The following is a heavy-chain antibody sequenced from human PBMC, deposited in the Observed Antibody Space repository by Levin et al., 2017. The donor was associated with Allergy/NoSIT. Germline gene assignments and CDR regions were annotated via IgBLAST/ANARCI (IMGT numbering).Heavy chain of an antibody. Sequence: SETLSLTCAVYGGSFSGYYWSWIRQPPGKGLEWIGEINHSGSTNYNPSLKSRVTISVDTSKNQFSLKLSSVTAADTAVYYCARGGYGSGRRTGGYWGQGTLVTVSS. CDR1: GGSFSGYY. J-gene: IGHJ4*02. CDR3: ARGGYGSGRRTGGY. CDR2: INHSGST. V-gene: IGHV4-34*01. D-gene: IGHD3-10*01.